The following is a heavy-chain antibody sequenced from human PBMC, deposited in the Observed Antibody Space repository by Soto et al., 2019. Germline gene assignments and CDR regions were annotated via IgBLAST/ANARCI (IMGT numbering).Heavy chain of an antibody. D-gene: IGHD3-10*01. CDR3: VKDESLEVRRPAPFDS. CDR2: INWNGASL. Sequence: EVQLVESGGGLVQPGRSLRLSCAASGLTFDDDGMHWVRQAPGKGLEWVSGINWNGASLGYTDSVKGRFTISRDNAKSSLYLQMNSLRPEDTALYYCVKDESLEVRRPAPFDSWGQGTLVTVSS. CDR1: GLTFDDDG. J-gene: IGHJ4*02. V-gene: IGHV3-9*01.